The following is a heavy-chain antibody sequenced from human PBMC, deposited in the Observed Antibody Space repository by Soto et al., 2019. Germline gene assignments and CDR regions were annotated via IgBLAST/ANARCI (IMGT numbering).Heavy chain of an antibody. V-gene: IGHV4-39*01. CDR1: GASLTSSYY. J-gene: IGHJ4*02. CDR3: ASYRRGAGGFDH. Sequence: QLQLQESGPGLVKPSETLSITCTVSGASLTSSYYWGWIRQHPGKGLEWVGSVYYSGNTYYNSSLKSRGTISVDTAKNQCSLKLRSVTAADTAVYYCASYRRGAGGFDHWGQGTLVIVS. CDR2: VYYSGNT. D-gene: IGHD3-16*01.